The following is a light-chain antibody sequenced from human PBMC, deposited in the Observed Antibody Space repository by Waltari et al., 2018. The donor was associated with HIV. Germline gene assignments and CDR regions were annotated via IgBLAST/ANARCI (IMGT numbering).Light chain of an antibody. CDR2: VNRAGRH. V-gene: IGLV4-69*01. CDR3: QTCTTGIVL. CDR1: SGHINYA. Sequence: QLVLTQSPSASDSLRASVKLTCTLSSGHINYAIAWHQHRPAKGPRYLMRVNRAGRHIQGDGIPVRCPGASSGAERFLIIARLQSEDEAVVYCQTCTTGIVLCGVGTKLTVL. J-gene: IGLJ2*01.